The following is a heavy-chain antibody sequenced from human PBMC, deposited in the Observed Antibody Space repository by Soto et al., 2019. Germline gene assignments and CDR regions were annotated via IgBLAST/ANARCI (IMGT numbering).Heavy chain of an antibody. CDR1: GFTFSSYA. Sequence: QVQLVESGGGVVQPGRSLRLSCAASGFTFSSYAMHWVRQAPGKGLEWVAVISYDGSNEYYADSVKGRFSISRDDSETTLYLQMGGLRAEDTALYYCARDGELRLIIGWNFDVWGRGTLVTVSS. J-gene: IGHJ2*01. CDR2: ISYDGSNE. V-gene: IGHV3-30-3*01. D-gene: IGHD1-26*01. CDR3: ARDGELRLIIGWNFDV.